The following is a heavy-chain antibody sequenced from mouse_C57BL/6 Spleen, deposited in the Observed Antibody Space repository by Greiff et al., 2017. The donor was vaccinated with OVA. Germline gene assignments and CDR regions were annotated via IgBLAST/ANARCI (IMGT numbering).Heavy chain of an antibody. CDR1: GYAFSSSW. CDR3: ARLPPLDY. CDR2: IYPGDGDT. V-gene: IGHV1-82*01. J-gene: IGHJ4*01. Sequence: VKLMESGPELVKPGASVKISCKASGYAFSSSWMNWVKQRPGKGLEWIGRIYPGDGDTNYNGKFKGKATLTADKSSSTAYMQLSSLTSEDSAVYFCARLPPLDYWGQGTSVTVSS.